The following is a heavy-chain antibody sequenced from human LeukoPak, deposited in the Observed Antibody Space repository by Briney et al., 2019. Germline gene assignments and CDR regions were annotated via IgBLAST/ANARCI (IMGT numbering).Heavy chain of an antibody. D-gene: IGHD3-9*01. Sequence: PSETLSLTCTVSGDSPSNYFWSWIRQPPGKGLEWIGYIYYSGSTKYNPSLKSRVTISVDTSKKQFSLKLSSVTAADTAVYYCARSKDILTGYCFDYWGQGTLVTVSS. J-gene: IGHJ4*02. CDR3: ARSKDILTGYCFDY. CDR2: IYYSGST. CDR1: GDSPSNYF. V-gene: IGHV4-59*01.